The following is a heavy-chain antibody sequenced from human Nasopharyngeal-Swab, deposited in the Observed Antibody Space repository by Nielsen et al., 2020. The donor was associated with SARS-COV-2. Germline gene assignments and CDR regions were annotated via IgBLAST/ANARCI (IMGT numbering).Heavy chain of an antibody. CDR3: ARLAKNWFDP. J-gene: IGHJ5*02. CDR1: GGSTSSYY. V-gene: IGHV4-59*01. CDR2: IYYSGST. Sequence: SETLSLTCTVSGGSTSSYYWSWIRQPPGKGLEWIGYIYYSGSTNYNPSLKSRVTISVDTSKNQFSLKLSSVTAADTAVYYCARLAKNWFDPWGQGTLVTVSS.